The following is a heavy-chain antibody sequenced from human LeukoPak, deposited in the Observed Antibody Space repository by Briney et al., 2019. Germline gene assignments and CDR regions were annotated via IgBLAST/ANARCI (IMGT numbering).Heavy chain of an antibody. D-gene: IGHD6-25*01. Sequence: ASVKVSCKASGGTFSSYAISWVRQAPGQGLEWMGGIIPIFGTANYAQKFQGRVTITADESTSTAYMELSSLRSEDTAVYYCARDKAAALDAFDIWGQGTMVTVSS. V-gene: IGHV1-69*13. CDR2: IIPIFGTA. J-gene: IGHJ3*02. CDR1: GGTFSSYA. CDR3: ARDKAAALDAFDI.